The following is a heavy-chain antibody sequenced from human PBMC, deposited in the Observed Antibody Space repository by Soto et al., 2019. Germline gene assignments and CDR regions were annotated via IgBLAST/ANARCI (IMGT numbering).Heavy chain of an antibody. CDR1: GGTFSSYT. CDR3: ARPTTVTRKDAFDI. CDR2: IIPILGIA. J-gene: IGHJ3*02. D-gene: IGHD4-17*01. Sequence: ASVKLSCKASGGTFSSYTISWVRQAPGQGLEWMGRIIPILGIANYAQKFQGRVTITADKSTSTAYMELSSLRSEDTAVYYCARPTTVTRKDAFDIWGQGTMVTVSS. V-gene: IGHV1-69*02.